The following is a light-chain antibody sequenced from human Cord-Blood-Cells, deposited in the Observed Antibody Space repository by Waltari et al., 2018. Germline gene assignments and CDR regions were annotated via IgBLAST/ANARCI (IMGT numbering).Light chain of an antibody. J-gene: IGKJ2*01. Sequence: EIVLTQYPATLSLSPGERATLPCRASQSVSSYLAWYQQKPGQAPRLLIYDASNRATGIPARFSGSGSGTDFTLTISSLEPEDFAVYYCQQRSNWPYTFGQGTKLEIK. V-gene: IGKV3-11*01. CDR3: QQRSNWPYT. CDR2: DAS. CDR1: QSVSSY.